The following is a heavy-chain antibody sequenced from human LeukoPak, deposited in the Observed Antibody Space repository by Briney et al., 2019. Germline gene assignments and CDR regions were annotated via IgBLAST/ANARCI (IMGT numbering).Heavy chain of an antibody. D-gene: IGHD2-2*01. Sequence: SVKVSCKASGCTFSSYAISWVRQAPGQGLEWMGGIIPIFGTANYAQKFQGRVTITADESTSTAYMELSSLRSEDTAVYYCARDQLYCSSSSCRNLGWFDPWGQGTLVTVSS. CDR2: IIPIFGTA. CDR3: ARDQLYCSSSSCRNLGWFDP. J-gene: IGHJ5*02. V-gene: IGHV1-69*01. CDR1: GCTFSSYA.